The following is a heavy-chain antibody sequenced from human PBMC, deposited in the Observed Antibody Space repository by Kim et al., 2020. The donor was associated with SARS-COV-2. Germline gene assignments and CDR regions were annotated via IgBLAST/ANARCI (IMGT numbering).Heavy chain of an antibody. V-gene: IGHV3-15*01. D-gene: IGHD2-2*01. CDR1: GIPFSNAW. CDR2: IKSKSDGGTA. Sequence: GGSLRLSCAVSGIPFSNAWFNWVRQAPGKGLEWVGRIKSKSDGGTADLAAPVKGRFAISRDDSKNTVYLLMNSLRTDDSAVYYCTTVSMRWGQGTLVTVSS. CDR3: TTVSMR. J-gene: IGHJ4*02.